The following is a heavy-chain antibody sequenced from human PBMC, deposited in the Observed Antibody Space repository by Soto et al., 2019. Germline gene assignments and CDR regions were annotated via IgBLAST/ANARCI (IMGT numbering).Heavy chain of an antibody. V-gene: IGHV3-30-3*01. CDR1: GFTFSSYA. CDR3: ARGGYYDSSGYYHNDVLDY. Sequence: GGSLRLSCAASGFTFSSYAMHWVRQAPGKGLEWVAVISYDGSNKYYADSVKGRFTISRDNSKNTLYLQMNSLRAEDTAVYYCARGGYYDSSGYYHNDVLDYWGQGTLVTVSS. J-gene: IGHJ4*02. CDR2: ISYDGSNK. D-gene: IGHD3-22*01.